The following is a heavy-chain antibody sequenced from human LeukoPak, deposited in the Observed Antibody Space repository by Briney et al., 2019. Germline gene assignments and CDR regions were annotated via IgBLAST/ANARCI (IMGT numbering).Heavy chain of an antibody. J-gene: IGHJ4*02. V-gene: IGHV1-24*01. CDR3: ATGYYGSGSRIGFDY. Sequence: GASVKVSCKASGYTFTSYGISWVRQAPGKGLEWMGGFDPEDGETIYAQKFQGRVTMTEDTSTDTAYMELSSLRSEDTAVYYCATGYYGSGSRIGFDYWGQGTLVTVSS. D-gene: IGHD3-10*01. CDR1: GYTFTSYG. CDR2: FDPEDGET.